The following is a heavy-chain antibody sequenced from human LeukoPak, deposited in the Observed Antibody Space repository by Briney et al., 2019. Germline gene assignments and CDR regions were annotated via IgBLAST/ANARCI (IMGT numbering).Heavy chain of an antibody. Sequence: GGSLRLSCAASGFTFSSNYMSWVRQAPGKGLEWVSVIYSGGSTYYADSVKGRFTISRDNSKNTLYLQMNSLRAEDTAVYYCASGDSARWAFGIWGQGTMVTVSS. J-gene: IGHJ3*02. V-gene: IGHV3-66*01. CDR3: ASGDSARWAFGI. CDR1: GFTFSSNY. CDR2: IYSGGST. D-gene: IGHD1-26*01.